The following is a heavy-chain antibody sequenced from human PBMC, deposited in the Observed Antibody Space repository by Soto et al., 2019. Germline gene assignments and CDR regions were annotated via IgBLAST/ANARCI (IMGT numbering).Heavy chain of an antibody. CDR3: ARGDFDSSANYYAGWFDP. J-gene: IGHJ5*02. CDR2: IVPLFRTT. D-gene: IGHD3-22*01. CDR1: GGTFSSYA. V-gene: IGHV1-69*06. Sequence: QVQLVQSGAEAKKPGSSVKVSCKTSGGTFSSYAISWVRQAPGQGLEWMGGIVPLFRTTNYAQKFQGRVTMTNDTSINTAYMELSGLISDDTAVYYCARGDFDSSANYYAGWFDPWGQGTLVTVSS.